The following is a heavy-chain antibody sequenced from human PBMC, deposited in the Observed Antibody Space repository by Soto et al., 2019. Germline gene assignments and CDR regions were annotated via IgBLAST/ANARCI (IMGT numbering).Heavy chain of an antibody. Sequence: QVQLQESGPGLVKPSETLSLTCTVSGGSISSYYWSWIRQPPGKGLEWIGYIYYSGSTHYHPSLKSRVTFSVDTSKNQFSLKLSSVTAADTAVYYCARDGNRRSWFDPWGQGTLVTVSS. D-gene: IGHD2-15*01. J-gene: IGHJ5*02. CDR3: ARDGNRRSWFDP. CDR2: IYYSGST. V-gene: IGHV4-59*01. CDR1: GGSISSYY.